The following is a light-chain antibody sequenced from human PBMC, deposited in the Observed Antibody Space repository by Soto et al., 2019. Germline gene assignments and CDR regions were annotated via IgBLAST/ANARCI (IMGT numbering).Light chain of an antibody. Sequence: EIVLTQSPGTLSLSPGERATLSCRASQSVSSSYLAWYQQNPGQAPRLLIYGASSRATGIPDRFSGSGSGTDFTLTISRLEPADFAVYYCQQYGSSPWTFGQGTKVEIK. J-gene: IGKJ1*01. V-gene: IGKV3-20*01. CDR2: GAS. CDR1: QSVSSSY. CDR3: QQYGSSPWT.